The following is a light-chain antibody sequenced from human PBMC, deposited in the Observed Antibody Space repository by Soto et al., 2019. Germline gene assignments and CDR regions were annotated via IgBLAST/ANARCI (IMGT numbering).Light chain of an antibody. CDR1: SSDVGGYNY. Sequence: QSVLTQPASVSGSPGQSITISCTGTSSDVGGYNYVSWYQQHPGKAPKLMIYDVSNQPSGVSNRFSGSKSGNTASLTISGLQAEDEADYYCSSCTSSSTLVFGGGTKVTVL. CDR3: SSCTSSSTLV. CDR2: DVS. J-gene: IGLJ2*01. V-gene: IGLV2-14*01.